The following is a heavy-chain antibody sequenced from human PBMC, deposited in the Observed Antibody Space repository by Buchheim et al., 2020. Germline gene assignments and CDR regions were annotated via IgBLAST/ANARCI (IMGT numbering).Heavy chain of an antibody. Sequence: EVHLVESGGALVQPGGSLRLSCSTSAFSVTTTYMTWVRQAPGKGLEGVSVISDVGTTYYVDPVTGSFTISRDNSNNMVYLQMNSLRVEDTAVYYCARGINGIDVWGQGTT. V-gene: IGHV3-66*01. J-gene: IGHJ6*02. D-gene: IGHD2-15*01. CDR2: ISDVGTT. CDR1: AFSVTTTY. CDR3: ARGINGIDV.